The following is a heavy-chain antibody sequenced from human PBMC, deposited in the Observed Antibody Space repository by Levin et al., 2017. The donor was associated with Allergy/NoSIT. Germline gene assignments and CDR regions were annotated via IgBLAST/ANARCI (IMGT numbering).Heavy chain of an antibody. CDR1: GFTFSSYA. Sequence: SCAASGFTFSSYAMSWVRQAPGKGLEWVSAISGSGGSTYYADSVKGRFTISRDNSKNTLYLQMNSLRAEDTAVYYCAKYLLEWLSDFADYWGQGTLVTVSS. D-gene: IGHD3-3*01. CDR2: ISGSGGST. J-gene: IGHJ4*02. V-gene: IGHV3-23*01. CDR3: AKYLLEWLSDFADY.